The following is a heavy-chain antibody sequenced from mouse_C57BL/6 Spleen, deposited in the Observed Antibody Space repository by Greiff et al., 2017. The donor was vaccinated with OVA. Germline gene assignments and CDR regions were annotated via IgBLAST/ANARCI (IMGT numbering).Heavy chain of an antibody. CDR1: GFTFSDYG. CDR3: ARRRDYAMDY. V-gene: IGHV5-17*01. CDR2: ISSGSSTI. Sequence: EVMLVESGGGLVKPGGSLKLSCAASGFTFSDYGMHWVRQAPEKGLEWVAYISSGSSTIYYADTVKGRFTIFRDNAKNTLFLQMTSLRSEDTAMYYCARRRDYAMDYWGQGTSVTVSS. J-gene: IGHJ4*01.